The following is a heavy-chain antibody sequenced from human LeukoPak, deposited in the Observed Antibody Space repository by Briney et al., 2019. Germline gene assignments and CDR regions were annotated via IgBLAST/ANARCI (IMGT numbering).Heavy chain of an antibody. J-gene: IGHJ3*02. CDR1: GYSFTSYW. D-gene: IGHD2-15*01. CDR3: ARDGIGYCSGGSCPPHDAFDI. V-gene: IGHV5-51*01. Sequence: GESLKISCKGSGYSFTSYWIGWVRQMPGKGLEWMGIIYPGDSDTRYSPSFQGQVTISADKSISTAYLQWSSLKASDTAMYYCARDGIGYCSGGSCPPHDAFDIWGQGTMVTVSS. CDR2: IYPGDSDT.